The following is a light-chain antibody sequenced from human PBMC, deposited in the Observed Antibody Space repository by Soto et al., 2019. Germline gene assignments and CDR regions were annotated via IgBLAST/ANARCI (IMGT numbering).Light chain of an antibody. CDR1: QSFRGL. CDR2: DAY. J-gene: IGKJ5*01. Sequence: EVVLTQSPVTLSLSPGERATLSCRASQSFRGLLAWYQQKPGQAPRLLSYDAYKRDTGIPPRFSGSVSGTDFTLTISSLRTEECAVCYCQQRQMLPITFGQGTRLEIK. CDR3: QQRQMLPIT. V-gene: IGKV3-11*01.